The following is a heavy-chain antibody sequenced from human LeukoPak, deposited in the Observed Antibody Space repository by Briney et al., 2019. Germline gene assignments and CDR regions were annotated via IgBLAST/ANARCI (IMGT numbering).Heavy chain of an antibody. CDR3: ARDHRFGEFGDY. D-gene: IGHD3-10*01. CDR2: ISSSSSYI. Sequence: GGSLRLSCAASGFTFSSYSMNWVRQAPGKGLEWVSSISSSSSYIYYGESVKGRFTISRDNAKNSLYLQMNSLRAEDTAVYYCARDHRFGEFGDYWGQGTLVTVSS. CDR1: GFTFSSYS. J-gene: IGHJ4*02. V-gene: IGHV3-21*01.